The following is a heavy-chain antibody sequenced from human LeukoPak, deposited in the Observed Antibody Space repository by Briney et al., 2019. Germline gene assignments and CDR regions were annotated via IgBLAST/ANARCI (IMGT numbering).Heavy chain of an antibody. D-gene: IGHD5-12*01. CDR1: GYTFTGQY. V-gene: IGHV1-2*02. CDR3: ASYPRYISSPPFDY. CDR2: INPNTGDT. Sequence: ASVKVSCKAYGYTFTGQYMHWVRQAPGQGLEWMGCINPNTGDTNYAQKFQGRVTMTRDTAISTAYLELSRLASDDTAVYYCASYPRYISSPPFDYWGQGTLVTVSS. J-gene: IGHJ4*02.